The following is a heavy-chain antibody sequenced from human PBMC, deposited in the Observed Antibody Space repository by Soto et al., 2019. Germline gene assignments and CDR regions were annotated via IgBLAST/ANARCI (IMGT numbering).Heavy chain of an antibody. CDR3: ARDLYPYYYYGMDV. CDR1: GFTFSSYS. V-gene: IGHV3-21*01. J-gene: IGHJ6*02. Sequence: GGSLRLSCAASGFTFSSYSMNWVRQAPGKGLEWVSSISSSSSYIYYADSVKGRFTISRDNAKNSLYLQMNSLRAEDTAVYYCARDLYPYYYYGMDVWGQGTTVTSP. D-gene: IGHD2-15*01. CDR2: ISSSSSYI.